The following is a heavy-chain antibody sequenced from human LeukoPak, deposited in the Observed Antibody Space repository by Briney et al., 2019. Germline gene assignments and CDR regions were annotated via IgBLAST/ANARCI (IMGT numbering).Heavy chain of an antibody. J-gene: IGHJ4*02. V-gene: IGHV1-2*02. CDR1: GYTFTGYS. D-gene: IGHD3-10*01. CDR3: AGRWFGELYPYY. CDR2: INPNSGGT. Sequence: RASVKVSCKASGYTFTGYSMHWVRQAPGQGLEWMGWINPNSGGTNYAQKFQGRVTMTRDTSISTAYMELSRLRSDDTAVYYCAGRWFGELYPYYWGQGTLVTVSS.